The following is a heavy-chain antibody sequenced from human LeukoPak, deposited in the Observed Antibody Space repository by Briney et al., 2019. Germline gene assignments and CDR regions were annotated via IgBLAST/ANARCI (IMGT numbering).Heavy chain of an antibody. Sequence: GESLKISCKGSGYSFTSYWIGWVRQMPGKGLEWMGIIYPGDFDIRYSPSFQGQVTISADKSISTAYLQWSSLKASDTAMYYCARLERYYYDSSGHPGHWGQGTLVTVSS. CDR1: GYSFTSYW. J-gene: IGHJ4*02. CDR3: ARLERYYYDSSGHPGH. CDR2: IYPGDFDI. V-gene: IGHV5-51*01. D-gene: IGHD3-22*01.